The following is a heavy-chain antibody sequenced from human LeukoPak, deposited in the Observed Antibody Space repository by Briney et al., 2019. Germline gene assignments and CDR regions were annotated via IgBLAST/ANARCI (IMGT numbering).Heavy chain of an antibody. Sequence: TGGSLRLSCAASGFTFSSYSMNWVRQAPGKGLEWVSSISSSSSYIYYADSVKGRFTISRDNAKNSLYLQMNSLRAEDTAVYYCARGHRIQDYVWGSYRYTPGFDYWGQGTLVTVSS. J-gene: IGHJ4*02. CDR1: GFTFSSYS. CDR3: ARGHRIQDYVWGSYRYTPGFDY. D-gene: IGHD3-16*02. V-gene: IGHV3-21*01. CDR2: ISSSSSYI.